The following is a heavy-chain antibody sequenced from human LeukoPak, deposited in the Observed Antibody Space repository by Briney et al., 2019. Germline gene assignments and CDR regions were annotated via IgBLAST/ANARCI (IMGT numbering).Heavy chain of an antibody. CDR3: AREKAWIQLCLSKYFDY. D-gene: IGHD5-18*01. Sequence: GGSLRLSCAASGFTFSTYWMTWVRQAPGKGLEWVGNIKGDGSERYYLDSVKGRFTISRDNAKNSLYLQMNSLRAEDTAVYYCAREKAWIQLCLSKYFDYWGQGTLVTVSS. CDR2: IKGDGSER. V-gene: IGHV3-7*01. CDR1: GFTFSTYW. J-gene: IGHJ4*02.